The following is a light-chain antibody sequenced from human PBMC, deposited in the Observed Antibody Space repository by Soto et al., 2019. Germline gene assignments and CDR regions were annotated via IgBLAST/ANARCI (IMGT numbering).Light chain of an antibody. J-gene: IGLJ1*01. CDR1: GSNIGAPYD. Sequence: QSVLTQPPSLSGAPGQRVTISCTGSGSNIGAPYDVHWYQHLPGTAPKLLIYGSTNRPSGVPGRFSGSKSGTSASLAITGLKVEDEADYYCQSYDSSLSGYVFGAGTKLTV. V-gene: IGLV1-40*01. CDR2: GST. CDR3: QSYDSSLSGYV.